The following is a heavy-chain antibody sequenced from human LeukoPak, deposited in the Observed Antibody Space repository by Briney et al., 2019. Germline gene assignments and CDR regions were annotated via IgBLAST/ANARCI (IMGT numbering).Heavy chain of an antibody. CDR2: ISSSSSTI. J-gene: IGHJ5*02. D-gene: IGHD1-26*01. CDR1: GFTFSGNS. Sequence: PGGSLRLSCVDSGFTFSGNSMNWVRQAPGKGLEWVSYISSSSSTIYYADSVKGRFTISRDNAKNSLYLQMNSLRAEDTAVYYCARDPHSGTYHGYWFDPWGQGTLVTVSS. V-gene: IGHV3-48*01. CDR3: ARDPHSGTYHGYWFDP.